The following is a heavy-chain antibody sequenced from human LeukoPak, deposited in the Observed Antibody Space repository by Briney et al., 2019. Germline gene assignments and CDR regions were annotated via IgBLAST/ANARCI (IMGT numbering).Heavy chain of an antibody. CDR1: GGSISSSNW. CDR3: ARESWYSSTSDAFDI. CDR2: IYHSGST. D-gene: IGHD6-13*01. Sequence: SETLSLTCAVSGGSISSSNWWSWVRQSPGKGLEWIGEIYHSGSTNYNPSLKSRVTIPVDKSKNQFSLKLSSVTAADTAVYYCARESWYSSTSDAFDIWGQGTMVTVSS. V-gene: IGHV4-4*02. J-gene: IGHJ3*02.